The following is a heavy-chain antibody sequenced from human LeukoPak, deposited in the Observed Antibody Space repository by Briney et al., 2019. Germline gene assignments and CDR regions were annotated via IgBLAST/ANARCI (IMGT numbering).Heavy chain of an antibody. CDR3: ARDHLANLASRLFDP. CDR2: IHHSGRT. D-gene: IGHD3-3*01. CDR1: NYSISSDYY. Sequence: PSETLSLTCIGSNYSISSDYYWGWIRQPPGKGLGWIGSIHHSGRTYYNPSLKRRVTISVDTSKNHFSLKLNSVTAADTAVYYCARDHLANLASRLFDPWGQGTLVTVSS. V-gene: IGHV4-38-2*02. J-gene: IGHJ5*02.